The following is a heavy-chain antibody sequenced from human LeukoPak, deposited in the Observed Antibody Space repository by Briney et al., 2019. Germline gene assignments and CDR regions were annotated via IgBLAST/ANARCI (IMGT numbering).Heavy chain of an antibody. V-gene: IGHV3-7*01. CDR2: IKQDGSEK. CDR3: ARDLAYRESQEMATTSAIDY. J-gene: IGHJ4*02. D-gene: IGHD5-24*01. Sequence: PGGSLRLSCAASGFTFSSYWMSWVRQAPGKGLEWVANIKQDGSEKYYVDSVKGRFTISRDNAKNSLYLQMNSLRAEDTAVYYCARDLAYRESQEMATTSAIDYWGQGTLVTVSS. CDR1: GFTFSSYW.